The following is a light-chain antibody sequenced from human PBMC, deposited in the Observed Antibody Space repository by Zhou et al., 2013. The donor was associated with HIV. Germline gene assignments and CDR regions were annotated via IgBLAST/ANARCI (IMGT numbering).Light chain of an antibody. CDR1: QSISRW. Sequence: DIQMTQSPSTLSASVGDRVTITCRASQSISRWVAWYQQKPGEAPKLLIYKASSLESGVPSRFSGSGSGTEFTLTISSLQPDDFATYYCQQYNSYPLTFGGGTKVEIK. CDR3: QQYNSYPLT. CDR2: KAS. V-gene: IGKV1-5*03. J-gene: IGKJ4*01.